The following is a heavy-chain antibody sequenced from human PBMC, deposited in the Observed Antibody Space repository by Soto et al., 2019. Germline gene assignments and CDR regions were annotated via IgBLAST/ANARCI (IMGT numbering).Heavy chain of an antibody. V-gene: IGHV4-39*01. CDR3: AIGTTNYYYGMDV. CDR2: IYYSGST. CDR1: GGSISSSSYY. Sequence: KPSETLSLTCTVSGGSISSSSYYWGWIRQPPGKGLEWIGSIYYSGSTYYNPSLKSRVTISVDTSKNQFSLKLSSVTAADTAVYYCAIGTTNYYYGMDVWGQGTTVTVSS. J-gene: IGHJ6*02. D-gene: IGHD4-4*01.